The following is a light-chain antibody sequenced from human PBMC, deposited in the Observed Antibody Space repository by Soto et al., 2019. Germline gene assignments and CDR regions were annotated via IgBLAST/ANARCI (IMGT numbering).Light chain of an antibody. Sequence: QSALTQPASVSGSPGQSITISCTGTSSDVGAYNHVSWYQQHPGKAPKLMIYEVSNRPSGVSNRFFGSKSGNTASLTISGLQAEDEADYYCSSYTSTSTPWVFGGGTKLTVL. J-gene: IGLJ3*02. CDR1: SSDVGAYNH. CDR3: SSYTSTSTPWV. CDR2: EVS. V-gene: IGLV2-14*01.